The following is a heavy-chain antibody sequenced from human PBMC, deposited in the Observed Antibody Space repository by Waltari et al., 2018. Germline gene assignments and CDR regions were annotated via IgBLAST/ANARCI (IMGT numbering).Heavy chain of an antibody. CDR2: VVRSGTT. CDR1: GVTIGINDYY. Sequence: QLQLRESGPGLVKPSETLSPTCTVSGVTIGINDYYWAWIRQTPGKGLEWMGNVVRSGTTKYPSSLSMRLNIAVDTSKNQFSLILTSVTAADTAVYYCARHGVLGDFKLYYFVDAWGKGTTVTVSS. J-gene: IGHJ6*03. CDR3: ARHGVLGDFKLYYFVDA. D-gene: IGHD2-21*01. V-gene: IGHV4-39*07.